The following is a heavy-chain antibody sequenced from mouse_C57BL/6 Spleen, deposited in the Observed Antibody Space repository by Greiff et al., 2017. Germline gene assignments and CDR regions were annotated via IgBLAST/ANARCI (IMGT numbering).Heavy chain of an antibody. V-gene: IGHV1-15*01. D-gene: IGHD1-1*01. J-gene: IGHJ2*01. Sequence: SGAELVRPGASVTLSCKASGYTFTDYEMHWVKQTPVHGLEWIGAIDPETGGTAYNQKFKGKAILTADKSSSTAYMELRSLTSEDSAVYYCTSTVVERDYWGQGTTLTVSS. CDR3: TSTVVERDY. CDR2: IDPETGGT. CDR1: GYTFTDYE.